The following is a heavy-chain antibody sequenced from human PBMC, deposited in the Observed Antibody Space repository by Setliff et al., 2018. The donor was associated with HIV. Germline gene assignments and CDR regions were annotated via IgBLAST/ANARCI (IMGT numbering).Heavy chain of an antibody. V-gene: IGHV4-61*09. Sequence: SETLSLTCTVSGGSISSGSHYWTWIRQPAGKGLEWIGHIHTSGSTNYDLSLMSRATISVDTSKNQFSLKLSSVTAADTAVYYCATSGYSYAFNWFDPWGQGTLVTVSS. J-gene: IGHJ5*02. CDR3: ATSGYSYAFNWFDP. CDR2: IHTSGST. D-gene: IGHD5-18*01. CDR1: GGSISSGSHY.